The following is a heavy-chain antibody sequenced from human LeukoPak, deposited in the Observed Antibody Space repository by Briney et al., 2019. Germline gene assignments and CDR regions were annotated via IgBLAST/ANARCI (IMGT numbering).Heavy chain of an antibody. CDR3: ASTLWFGELLPKGGYDY. V-gene: IGHV3-74*01. J-gene: IGHJ4*02. CDR2: INGDESST. CDR1: AFTFNTYW. D-gene: IGHD3-10*01. Sequence: GGSLRLSCAASAFTFNTYWMHWVRQVPGRGLEWVSRINGDESSTNYADSVKGRFTISRDNSKNTLYLQMNSLRAEDTAVYYCASTLWFGELLPKGGYDYWGQGTLVTVSS.